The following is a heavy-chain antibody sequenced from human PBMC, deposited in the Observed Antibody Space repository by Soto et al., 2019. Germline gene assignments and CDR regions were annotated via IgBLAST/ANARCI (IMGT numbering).Heavy chain of an antibody. V-gene: IGHV4-39*07. Sequence: PSETLSLTCTVSGGSISSSSYYWGWIRQPPGKELEWNRNIYYSGSTYYNPSLKSRVTISVDTSKNQFSLKLSSVTAADTAVYYCARGRGYSYGYDYYYGMDVWGQGTTVTVSS. CDR1: GGSISSSSYY. J-gene: IGHJ6*02. D-gene: IGHD5-18*01. CDR2: IYYSGST. CDR3: ARGRGYSYGYDYYYGMDV.